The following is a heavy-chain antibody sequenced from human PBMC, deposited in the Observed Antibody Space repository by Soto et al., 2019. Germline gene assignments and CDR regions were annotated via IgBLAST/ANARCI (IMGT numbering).Heavy chain of an antibody. CDR2: IGYDGSNK. CDR3: ARGSNSSSWSRYYYYGMDV. J-gene: IGHJ6*02. D-gene: IGHD6-13*01. Sequence: PAGSRRLSCAAARCIFTSDGMHWVRQAPGKGRGWVGVIGYDGSNKYYADSVKGRFTLSRDNSKHTLSLQMSSLRAEDTAVYYCARGSNSSSWSRYYYYGMDVWGQGTTVTVSS. CDR1: RCIFTSDG. V-gene: IGHV3-33*01.